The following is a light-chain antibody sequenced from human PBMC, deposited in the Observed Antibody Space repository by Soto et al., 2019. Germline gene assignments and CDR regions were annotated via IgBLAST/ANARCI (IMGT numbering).Light chain of an antibody. CDR2: DAS. CDR1: QSVSSW. CDR3: QQYDNYPLT. Sequence: DIQMTQSPSFLSASVGDRVTITCRASQSVSSWLAWYQQKPGTAPKLLIFDASRLESGVPSRFSGSASGTEFTLTISSLHPDDFATYYCQQYDNYPLTFGGGTKVDIK. J-gene: IGKJ4*01. V-gene: IGKV1-5*01.